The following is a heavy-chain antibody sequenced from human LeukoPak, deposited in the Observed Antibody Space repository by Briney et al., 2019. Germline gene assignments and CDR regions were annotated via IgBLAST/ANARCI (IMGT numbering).Heavy chain of an antibody. V-gene: IGHV4-4*02. CDR1: GGSISSSNW. D-gene: IGHD6-19*01. J-gene: IGHJ4*02. CDR2: IYYSGRT. CDR3: ARESYHWLALDY. Sequence: SETLSLTCAVSGGSISSSNWWSWVRQPPGKGLEWIGYIYYSGRTNYNPSLKSRVTISVDTSKNQFSLKLSSVTAADTAVYYCARESYHWLALDYWGQGTLVTVSS.